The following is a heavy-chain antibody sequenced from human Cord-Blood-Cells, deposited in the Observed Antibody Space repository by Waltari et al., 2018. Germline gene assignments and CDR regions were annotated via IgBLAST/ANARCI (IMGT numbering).Heavy chain of an antibody. Sequence: QVQLQQSGPGLGKPSQTLSLTCAISGDSVSSNSAAWNWLSQYPSRGLEWLGRTYYRSKWYNDYAVSVKSRITINPDTSKNQFSLQLNSVTPEDTAVYYCARDFKLRRNAFDIWGQGTMVTVSS. CDR1: GDSVSSNSAA. V-gene: IGHV6-1*01. CDR2: TYYRSKWYN. CDR3: ARDFKLRRNAFDI. D-gene: IGHD3-10*01. J-gene: IGHJ3*02.